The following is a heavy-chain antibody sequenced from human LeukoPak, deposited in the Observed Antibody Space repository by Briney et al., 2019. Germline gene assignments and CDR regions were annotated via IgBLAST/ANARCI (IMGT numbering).Heavy chain of an antibody. CDR3: ARYIWGSYPTFEDY. Sequence: NPSETLSLTCTVSGGSISSYYWSWIRQPPGKGLEWIGYIPYSGSTNYNPSLKSRVTISVDTSKNQLSLKLNSVTAADTAVYYCARYIWGSYPTFEDYWGQGSLVTVSS. CDR1: GGSISSYY. D-gene: IGHD3-16*02. V-gene: IGHV4-59*01. CDR2: IPYSGST. J-gene: IGHJ4*02.